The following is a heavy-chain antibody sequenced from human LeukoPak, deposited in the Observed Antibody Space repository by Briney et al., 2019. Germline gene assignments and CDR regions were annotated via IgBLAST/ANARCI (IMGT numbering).Heavy chain of an antibody. CDR2: TRNKANSYTT. CDR3: VRPSYYDSSGYSLDGFDI. V-gene: IGHV3-72*01. Sequence: GGSLRLSCAASGFXLSDYYIDWVRQAPGKGREWVGRTRNKANSYTTDYAASVKGRFTISRDDSKKSVFLQMNSLKTEDTAVYYCVRPSYYDSSGYSLDGFDIWGQGTMVTVSS. D-gene: IGHD3-22*01. J-gene: IGHJ3*02. CDR1: GFXLSDYY.